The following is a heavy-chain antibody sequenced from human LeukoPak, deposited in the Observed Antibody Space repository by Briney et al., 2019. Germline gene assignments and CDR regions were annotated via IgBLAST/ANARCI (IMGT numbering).Heavy chain of an antibody. CDR2: IYSDGST. CDR1: GITVSTNY. Sequence: AGGSLRLSCAASGITVSTNYMSWVRQAPGKGLEWVSVIYSDGSTSYADSVKGRFTISRDNSKNTQYLQMNSLRAEDTAVYYCARDLYYGSGYYFDYWGQGTLVTVSS. D-gene: IGHD3-10*01. CDR3: ARDLYYGSGYYFDY. J-gene: IGHJ4*02. V-gene: IGHV3-66*01.